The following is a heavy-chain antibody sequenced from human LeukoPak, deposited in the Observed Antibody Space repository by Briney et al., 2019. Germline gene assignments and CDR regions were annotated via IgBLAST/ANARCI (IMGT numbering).Heavy chain of an antibody. D-gene: IGHD4-17*01. J-gene: IGHJ4*02. CDR1: GYTFTSYY. Sequence: ASVRVSCKASGYTFTSYYMHWVRQAPGQGLEWMGIINPRGGSTSYAQKFQSRVNMTRDTSTRKVYMELSRLRSEDTGVYYCARAAPGDYPSVTFDSWGQGTLVTVSS. CDR2: INPRGGST. V-gene: IGHV1-46*01. CDR3: ARAAPGDYPSVTFDS.